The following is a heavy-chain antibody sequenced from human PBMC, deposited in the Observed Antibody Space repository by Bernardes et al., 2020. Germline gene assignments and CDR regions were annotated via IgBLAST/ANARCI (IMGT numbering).Heavy chain of an antibody. D-gene: IGHD2-15*01. CDR1: GFTFSSYG. CDR2: IWYDGSNK. Sequence: GGSLRLSCAASGFTFSSYGMHWVRQAPGKGLEWVAVIWYDGSNKYYADSVKGRFTISRDNSKNTLYLQMNSLRAEDTAVYYCARDEIGGSCWFDPWGQGTLVTVSS. CDR3: ARDEIGGSCWFDP. J-gene: IGHJ5*02. V-gene: IGHV3-33*01.